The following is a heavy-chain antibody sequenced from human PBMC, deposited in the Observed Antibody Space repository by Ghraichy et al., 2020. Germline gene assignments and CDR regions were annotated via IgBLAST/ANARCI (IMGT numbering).Heavy chain of an antibody. J-gene: IGHJ6*02. Sequence: ASVKVSCKASGYTFTGYYMHWVRQAPGQGLEWMGWINPNSGGTNYAQKFQGRVTMTRDTSISTAYMELSRLRSDDTAVYYCAILGYCSGGSCYRYYYYYYGMDVWGQGTTVTVSS. CDR2: INPNSGGT. CDR3: AILGYCSGGSCYRYYYYYYGMDV. V-gene: IGHV1-2*02. CDR1: GYTFTGYY. D-gene: IGHD2-15*01.